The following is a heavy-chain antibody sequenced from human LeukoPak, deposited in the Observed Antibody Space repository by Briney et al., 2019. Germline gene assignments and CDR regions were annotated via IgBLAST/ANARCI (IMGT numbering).Heavy chain of an antibody. CDR3: AKQLGYCSDGSCYFPY. J-gene: IGHJ4*02. V-gene: IGHV3-30*18. D-gene: IGHD2-15*01. Sequence: GGSLRLSCAASGFTFSSYGMHWVRQAPGKGLEWVAVISHDGNNNYYSDSVKGRFTISRDNSKNTLDLQMNSLRAEDTAVYYCAKQLGYCSDGSCYFPYWGQGTLVTVSS. CDR1: GFTFSSYG. CDR2: ISHDGNNN.